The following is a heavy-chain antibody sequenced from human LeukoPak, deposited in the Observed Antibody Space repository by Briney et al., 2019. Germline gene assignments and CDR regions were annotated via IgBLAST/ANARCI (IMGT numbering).Heavy chain of an antibody. Sequence: ASVKVSCKASGYTFTSYGISWVRQAPGQGLEWMGWISAYNGNTNYEQKLQGRVTMTTDTSTSTAYMELRSLRSDDTAVYYCARDYYYDSSGYYYIYYMDVWGKGTTVTVSS. D-gene: IGHD3-22*01. CDR3: ARDYYYDSSGYYYIYYMDV. V-gene: IGHV1-18*01. J-gene: IGHJ6*03. CDR1: GYTFTSYG. CDR2: ISAYNGNT.